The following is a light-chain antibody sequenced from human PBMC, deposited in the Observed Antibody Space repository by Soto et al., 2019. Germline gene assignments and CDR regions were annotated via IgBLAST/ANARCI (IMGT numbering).Light chain of an antibody. CDR2: KAS. CDR1: QSISSW. CDR3: QHYSNFPLT. J-gene: IGKJ4*01. Sequence: DIQMTQSPSTLSASVGDRVTITCRASQSISSWLAWYQQKPGKAPKLLIYKASTLESGVPSRFSGSGSGTEFTLSISSLQPDDFATYYCQHYSNFPLTFGGGTKVDFK. V-gene: IGKV1-5*03.